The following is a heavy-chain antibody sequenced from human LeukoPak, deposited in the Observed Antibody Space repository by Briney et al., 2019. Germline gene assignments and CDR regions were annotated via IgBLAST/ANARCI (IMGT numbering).Heavy chain of an antibody. J-gene: IGHJ6*02. Sequence: PGGPLRLSCAGSGFTVSKDYMTWVRQAPGRGLECVSAIYGGGTTYYADSVKGRFTISRDSSSNTLHLQMSSLRAEDTAVYYCAREARYYDILTGYHNYSGVDVWGQGTTVIVSS. CDR2: IYGGGTT. CDR3: AREARYYDILTGYHNYSGVDV. CDR1: GFTVSKDY. V-gene: IGHV3-66*01. D-gene: IGHD3-9*01.